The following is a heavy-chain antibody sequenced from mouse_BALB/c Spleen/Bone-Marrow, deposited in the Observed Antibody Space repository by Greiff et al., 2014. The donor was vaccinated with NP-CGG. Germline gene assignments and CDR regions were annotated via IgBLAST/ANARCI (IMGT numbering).Heavy chain of an antibody. Sequence: VQLQQSGAELVKPGASVKLSCKASGYTFTSYWMHWVKQRPGQGLEWIGEINPSNGRTNYNGKFKSKATLTVNKSSSTAYMQLSSLTSEDSAVYYCAPYYYGSSYGFYWYFDVWGAGTTVTVSS. D-gene: IGHD1-1*01. V-gene: IGHV1S81*02. CDR1: GYTFTSYW. CDR3: APYYYGSSYGFYWYFDV. J-gene: IGHJ1*01. CDR2: INPSNGRT.